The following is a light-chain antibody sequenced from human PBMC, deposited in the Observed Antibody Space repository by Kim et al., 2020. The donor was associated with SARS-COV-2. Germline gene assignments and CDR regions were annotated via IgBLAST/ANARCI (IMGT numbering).Light chain of an antibody. J-gene: IGKJ1*01. V-gene: IGKV3-20*01. CDR2: GAS. Sequence: PGERATLSCRASQSVSSSYLAWYQQKPGQAPRLLIYGASSRATGIPDRFSGSGSGTDFTLTISRLEPEDFAVYYCQQYGSSLPWTFGQGTKVDIK. CDR3: QQYGSSLPWT. CDR1: QSVSSSY.